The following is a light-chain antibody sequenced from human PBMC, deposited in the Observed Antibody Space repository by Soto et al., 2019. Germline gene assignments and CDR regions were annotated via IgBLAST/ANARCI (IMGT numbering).Light chain of an antibody. CDR2: ESS. CDR3: HQYNSCPLI. V-gene: IGKV3-15*01. J-gene: IGKJ4*01. Sequence: EIEMTQSPVPLSVTPGERATLSCRASQSVGGNLAWFQQKPGQAPRLLIYESSTRATGIPDRFSGSGSGTEFTLTISSLQSEDFAVYYCHQYNSCPLIFGGGTKVEIK. CDR1: QSVGGN.